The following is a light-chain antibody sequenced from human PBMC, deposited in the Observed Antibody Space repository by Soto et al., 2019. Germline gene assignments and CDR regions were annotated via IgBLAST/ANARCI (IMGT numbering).Light chain of an antibody. Sequence: QSALTQPASVSGSPGQSITISCTGTSSDIGGYNYVSWYQQLPGKVPKLIIYDVSNRPSGVSDRFSGSKSDNASSLTLSGLQAEDEADYYCSSYTSSSTLYVFGTGTKVTVL. CDR2: DVS. J-gene: IGLJ1*01. V-gene: IGLV2-14*03. CDR1: SSDIGGYNY. CDR3: SSYTSSSTLYV.